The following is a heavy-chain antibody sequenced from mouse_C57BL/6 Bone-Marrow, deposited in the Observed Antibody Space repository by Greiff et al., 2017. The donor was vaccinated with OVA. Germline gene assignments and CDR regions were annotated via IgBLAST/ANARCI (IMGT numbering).Heavy chain of an antibody. CDR1: GFTFSSYA. CDR2: ISDGGSYT. CDR3: ARDPPLHEGFAY. J-gene: IGHJ3*01. Sequence: EVMLVESGGGLVKPGGSLKLSCAASGFTFSSYAMSWVRQTPEKRLEWVATISDGGSYTYYPDNVKGRFTISRDNAKNNLYLQMSHLKSEDTAMDYCARDPPLHEGFAYWGQGTLVTVSA. V-gene: IGHV5-4*01. D-gene: IGHD6-1*01.